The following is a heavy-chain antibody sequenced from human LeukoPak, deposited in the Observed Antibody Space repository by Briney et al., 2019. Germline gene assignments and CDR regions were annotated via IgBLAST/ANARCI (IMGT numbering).Heavy chain of an antibody. V-gene: IGHV5-51*01. Sequence: GESLKISCQGSGYSFTSYWIGWVRQTPGTGLEWVASIYPGDLDPSYSPSFQGQVTISADKSTNTAHLQWNSLKASDTAIFYCARARYFDSGRYFDYWGQGTRVTVSS. J-gene: IGHJ4*02. D-gene: IGHD3-9*01. CDR2: IYPGDLDP. CDR3: ARARYFDSGRYFDY. CDR1: GYSFTSYW.